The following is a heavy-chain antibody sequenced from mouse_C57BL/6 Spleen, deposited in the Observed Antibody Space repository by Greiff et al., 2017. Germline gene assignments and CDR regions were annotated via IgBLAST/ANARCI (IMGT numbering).Heavy chain of an antibody. J-gene: IGHJ2*01. CDR3: SRKDYYGSSPYFDV. D-gene: IGHD1-1*01. CDR2: INPSSGGT. V-gene: IGHV1-18*01. Sequence: EVQLQQSGPELVKPGASVKISCKASGYTFTDYNMDWVKQSHGKSLEWIGDINPSSGGTNYNQKFKGKATLTVDKSSSTAYMELRSLTSEDNAVYYCSRKDYYGSSPYFDVWGQGTTLTVSS. CDR1: GYTFTDYN.